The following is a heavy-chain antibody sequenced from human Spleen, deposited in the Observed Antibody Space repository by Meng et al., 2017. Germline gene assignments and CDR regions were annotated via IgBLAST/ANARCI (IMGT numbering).Heavy chain of an antibody. CDR2: IYWDDDK. V-gene: IGHV2-5*02. CDR3: ARRPGIDPREFYFDF. D-gene: IGHD1-14*01. CDR1: VSSLSKSEVG. Sequence: IPLQESGPTLAKPPRTLTLTCTLSVSSLSKSEVGVGWSRQPPGKALEWLALIYWDDDKRHSPTLKTRLTITKDTSKNQVVLTMSDMDLVDAATYYCARRPGIDPREFYFDFWGQGTLVTVSS. J-gene: IGHJ4*02.